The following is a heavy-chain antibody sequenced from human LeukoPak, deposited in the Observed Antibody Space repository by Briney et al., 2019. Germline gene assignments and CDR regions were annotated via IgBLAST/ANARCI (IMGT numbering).Heavy chain of an antibody. CDR3: ARGWRMVRGVIMALDY. CDR1: GYTFTNYW. CDR2: IYPGDSDT. Sequence: NTGESLKISCKASGYTFTNYWIAWVRQMPGKGLEWMGIIYPGDSDTRYSPSFQGQVTISADKSISTAYLQWSSLKASDTAMYYCARGWRMVRGVIMALDYWGQGTLVTVSS. J-gene: IGHJ4*02. V-gene: IGHV5-51*01. D-gene: IGHD3-10*01.